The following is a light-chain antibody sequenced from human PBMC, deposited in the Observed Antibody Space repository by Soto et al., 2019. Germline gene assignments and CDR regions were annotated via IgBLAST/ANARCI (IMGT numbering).Light chain of an antibody. CDR2: GAS. CDR3: QQYGSSPFYT. J-gene: IGKJ2*01. Sequence: EIVLTQSPGTLSLSPGERATLSCRASQSVSSSYLAWYPQKPGQAPRLLIYGASSRATGIPDRFSGSGSGTDFTLTISRLEPEDLAVYYCQQYGSSPFYTFGQGTKLEIK. V-gene: IGKV3-20*01. CDR1: QSVSSSY.